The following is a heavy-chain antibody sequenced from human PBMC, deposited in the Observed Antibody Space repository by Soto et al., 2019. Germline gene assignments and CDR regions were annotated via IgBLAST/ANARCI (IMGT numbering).Heavy chain of an antibody. V-gene: IGHV3-11*01. Sequence: QVQLVESGGGLVKPGGSLRLSCAASGFTFSDYYMSWIRQAPGKGLEWVSYISSSGRTLYYADSMKGRFTISRDNDKNSLYLQMNSLRSEDTAVYYCARDLVAVSGGVYSSSAGGYFFDFWGQGTLVTVSS. CDR3: ARDLVAVSGGVYSSSAGGYFFDF. CDR1: GFTFSDYY. D-gene: IGHD6-6*01. CDR2: ISSSGRTL. J-gene: IGHJ4*02.